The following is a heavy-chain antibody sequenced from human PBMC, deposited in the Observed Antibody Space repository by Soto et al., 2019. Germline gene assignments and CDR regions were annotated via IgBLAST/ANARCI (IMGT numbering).Heavy chain of an antibody. CDR3: TSHAPEDMIRK. CDR2: IRNKANSYAT. J-gene: IGHJ4*02. CDR1: GFTFSGSS. Sequence: EVPLVESGGGLVQPGGSLKLSCVASGFTFSGSSMHWVRQASGKGLEWVGHIRNKANSYATAYAASVKGRFTISRDDSNNTAYLQMNSLKTEDTAVYYCTSHAPEDMIRKWGQGTLVTVSS. D-gene: IGHD2-15*01. V-gene: IGHV3-73*02.